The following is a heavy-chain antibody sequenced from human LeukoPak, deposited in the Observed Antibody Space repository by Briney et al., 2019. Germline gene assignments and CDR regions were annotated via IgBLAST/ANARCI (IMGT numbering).Heavy chain of an antibody. CDR2: IDHSGGT. D-gene: IGHD7-27*01. J-gene: IGHJ6*03. V-gene: IGHV4-38-2*02. CDR1: GYSASSVYF. CDR3: ARLLGNYYFYMDV. Sequence: SSETLSLTCTVSGYSASSVYFWGWIRQPPGKGLEWVGHIDHSGGTSFNPSLKSRLTISTDRSKNKFSLNLSSVTAADTAVYFCARLLGNYYFYMDVWGKGTTVTVSS.